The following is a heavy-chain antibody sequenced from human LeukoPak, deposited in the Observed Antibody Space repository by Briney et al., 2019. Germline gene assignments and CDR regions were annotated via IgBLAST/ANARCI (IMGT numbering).Heavy chain of an antibody. D-gene: IGHD6-19*01. J-gene: IGHJ3*02. Sequence: GGSLRLSCAASGFTLSSCAMSWVRQAPGKGLEWVSAISGSGGSTCYADSVKGRFTISRDNSKNTLYLQVNSLRAEDTAVYSCAKLAVAGAFDIWGQGTMVTVSS. CDR3: AKLAVAGAFDI. V-gene: IGHV3-23*01. CDR2: ISGSGGST. CDR1: GFTLSSCA.